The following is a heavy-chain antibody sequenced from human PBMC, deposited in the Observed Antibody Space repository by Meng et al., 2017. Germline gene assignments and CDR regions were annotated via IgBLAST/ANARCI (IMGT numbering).Heavy chain of an antibody. D-gene: IGHD3-10*01. Sequence: QVQLVDVGAEVKKPGASVKASCKASGYTFTSYDINWVRQATGQGLEWMGWMNPIFGTANYAQKFQGRVTITTDESTSTAYMELSSLRSEDTAVYYCAGSGSYYNGDFDYWGQGTLVTVSS. CDR2: MNPIFGTA. CDR3: AGSGSYYNGDFDY. V-gene: IGHV1-69*01. J-gene: IGHJ4*02. CDR1: GYTFTSYD.